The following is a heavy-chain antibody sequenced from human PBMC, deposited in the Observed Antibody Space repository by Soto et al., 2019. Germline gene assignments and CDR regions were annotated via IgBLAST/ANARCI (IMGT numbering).Heavy chain of an antibody. CDR2: IIPILGIA. V-gene: IGHV1-69*02. D-gene: IGHD2-15*01. Sequence: SVKVSCKASGGTFSSYTISWVRQAPGQGLEWMGRIIPILGIANYAQKFQGRVTITADKSTSTAYMELSSLRSEDTAVHYCARVQGYCSGGSCYSKMSYYMDVWGKGTTVTVSS. CDR1: GGTFSSYT. CDR3: ARVQGYCSGGSCYSKMSYYMDV. J-gene: IGHJ6*03.